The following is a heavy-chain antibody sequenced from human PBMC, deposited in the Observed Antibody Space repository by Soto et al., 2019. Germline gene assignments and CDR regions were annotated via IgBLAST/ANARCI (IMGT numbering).Heavy chain of an antibody. Sequence: GGSLRLSCAASGFTFSSYGMHWVRQAPGKGLEWVAVISYDGSNKYYADSVKGRFTISRDNSKNTLYLQMNSLRAEDTAVYYCAKDSGATAMGLGELSLSGGMDVWGQGTTVTVSS. D-gene: IGHD3-16*02. J-gene: IGHJ6*02. V-gene: IGHV3-30*18. CDR3: AKDSGATAMGLGELSLSGGMDV. CDR2: ISYDGSNK. CDR1: GFTFSSYG.